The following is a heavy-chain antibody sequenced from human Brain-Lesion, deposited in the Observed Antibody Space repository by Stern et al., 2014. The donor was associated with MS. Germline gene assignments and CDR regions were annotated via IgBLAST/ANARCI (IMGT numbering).Heavy chain of an antibody. V-gene: IGHV3-30*01. CDR3: ARGGAVTTSDYYLDY. J-gene: IGHJ4*02. Sequence: VQLVESGGGVVQPGRSLRLSCAASGFTFSYHAMHWVRQAPGTGLEWVALISYAGSDKNDADSVKGRLPISRDKSRNTLYLQMNSLRVDDTAVYYCARGGAVTTSDYYLDYWGQGILVTVSS. CDR1: GFTFSYHA. CDR2: ISYAGSDK. D-gene: IGHD4-17*01.